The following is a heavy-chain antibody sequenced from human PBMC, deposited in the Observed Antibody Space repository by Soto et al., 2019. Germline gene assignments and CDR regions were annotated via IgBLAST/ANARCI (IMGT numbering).Heavy chain of an antibody. V-gene: IGHV3-33*01. CDR2: IWYDGSNK. Sequence: GSLRLSCAASGFTFSSYGMHWVRQAPGKGLEWVAVIWYDGSNKYYADSVKGRFTISRDNSKNTLYLQMNSLRAEDTAVYYCAGDLRRLQVPFDYWGQGTLVTVSS. CDR1: GFTFSSYG. J-gene: IGHJ4*02. D-gene: IGHD4-4*01. CDR3: AGDLRRLQVPFDY.